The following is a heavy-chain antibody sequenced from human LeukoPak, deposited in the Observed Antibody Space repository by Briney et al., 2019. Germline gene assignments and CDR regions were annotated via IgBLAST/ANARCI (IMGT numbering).Heavy chain of an antibody. CDR3: ARERI. V-gene: IGHV4-59*12. J-gene: IGHJ4*02. D-gene: IGHD2/OR15-2a*01. CDR1: GDSISTYY. Sequence: SETLSLTCIVSGDSISTYYCNWIRQPPGKGLEWIGYIHYSGITDYNPSLESRVTISLDTSKNQCSLKLSSVTAADTAVYYCARERIWGQGTLVTVSS. CDR2: IHYSGIT.